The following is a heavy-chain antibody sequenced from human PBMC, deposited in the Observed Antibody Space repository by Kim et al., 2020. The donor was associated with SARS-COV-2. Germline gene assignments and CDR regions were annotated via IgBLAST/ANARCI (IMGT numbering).Heavy chain of an antibody. V-gene: IGHV3-48*03. J-gene: IGHJ4*02. CDR1: GFTFSIYA. Sequence: GGSLRLSCAASGFTFSIYAMNWVRQAPGKGLEWVSDISSSGSSISYADSVKGRFTISRDNAKNSLYLQMNSLRVEDTAVYYCAREGYNALRDLDSWGQGTLVTVSS. CDR2: ISSSGSSI. CDR3: AREGYNALRDLDS. D-gene: IGHD3-10*01.